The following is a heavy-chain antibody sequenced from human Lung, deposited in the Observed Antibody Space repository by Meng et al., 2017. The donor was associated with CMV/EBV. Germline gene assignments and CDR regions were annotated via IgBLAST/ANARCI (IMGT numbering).Heavy chain of an antibody. Sequence: GGSLRLXCAASGFSFSYYDMHWVRQVTGKSLEWVSAISAAGDTYYPDSLKVRFSVSKENCNNSVYLQMNSLGAGYTAVYYCARVSIQSDFGMDVLGQGTTVTVSS. D-gene: IGHD2-21*01. CDR1: GFSFSYYD. CDR3: ARVSIQSDFGMDV. V-gene: IGHV3-13*01. CDR2: ISAAGDT. J-gene: IGHJ6*02.